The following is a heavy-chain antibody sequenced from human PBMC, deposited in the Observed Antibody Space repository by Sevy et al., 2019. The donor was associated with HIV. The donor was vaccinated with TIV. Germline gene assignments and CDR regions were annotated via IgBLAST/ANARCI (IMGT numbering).Heavy chain of an antibody. CDR1: GFTFSSYN. J-gene: IGHJ3*02. Sequence: GGSLRLSCAASGFTFSSYNMNWDRQAPGEGLKWVSSISSSGADIYYTHSVKGRFTVSRDNSRKSLFLQMNGLSAEDTALYYCARDLLVGSTYVFDIWGRGTMVTVSS. CDR3: ARDLLVGSTYVFDI. CDR2: ISSSGADI. D-gene: IGHD1-26*01. V-gene: IGHV3-21*01.